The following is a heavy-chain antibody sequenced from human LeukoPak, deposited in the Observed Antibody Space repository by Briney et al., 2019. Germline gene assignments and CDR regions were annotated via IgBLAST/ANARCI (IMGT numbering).Heavy chain of an antibody. J-gene: IGHJ4*02. Sequence: PSETLSLTRTVSLGSISSGRYYWRWIHQSPGKGLEWIGTVYYSGSTYYSPSLKSRVTISVDTSKSQFSLKLTSVTAADTAVYYCARSKGAYTFDSWGQGTLVTASS. CDR3: ARSKGAYTFDS. D-gene: IGHD4-11*01. CDR1: LGSISSGRYY. CDR2: VYYSGST. V-gene: IGHV4-39*01.